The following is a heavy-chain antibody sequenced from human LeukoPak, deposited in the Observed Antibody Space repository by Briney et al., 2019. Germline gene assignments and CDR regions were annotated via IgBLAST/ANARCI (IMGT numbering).Heavy chain of an antibody. CDR2: ISSSSSYI. J-gene: IGHJ4*02. Sequence: GSLRLSCAASGFTFSSYSMNWVRQAPGKGLEWVSSISSSSSYIYYVDSVKGRFTISRDNSKNSLYLQMNGLRTEDTALYYCAKGFGDYGIVDWGQGTLVTVSS. CDR3: AKGFGDYGIVD. D-gene: IGHD4-17*01. V-gene: IGHV3-21*04. CDR1: GFTFSSYS.